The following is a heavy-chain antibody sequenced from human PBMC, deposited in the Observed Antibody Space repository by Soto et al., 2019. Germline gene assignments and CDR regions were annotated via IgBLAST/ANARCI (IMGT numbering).Heavy chain of an antibody. CDR3: ASVPLIAAAGTGH. CDR2: IDPSDSYT. V-gene: IGHV5-10-1*01. J-gene: IGHJ1*01. D-gene: IGHD6-13*01. Sequence: GESLKISCKGSGYSFTSYWIGWVRQMPGKGLEWMGRIDPSDSYTNYSPSFQGHVTISADKSISTAYLQWSSLKASDTAMYYCASVPLIAAAGTGHWGQGTLVTVSS. CDR1: GYSFTSYW.